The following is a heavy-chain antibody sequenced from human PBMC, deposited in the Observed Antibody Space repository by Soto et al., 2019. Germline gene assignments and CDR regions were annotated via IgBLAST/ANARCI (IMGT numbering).Heavy chain of an antibody. CDR1: GYTFTSYA. CDR3: ARCSSPFLRCLEWLSNEWVYLDY. D-gene: IGHD3-3*01. J-gene: IGHJ4*02. Sequence: ASVKVSCKASGYTFTSYAMHWVRQAPGQRLEWIGWINAGNSNTKYSQKFKGRVTITRDTSASTAYMELSSLRSEYTAVYYCARCSSPFLRCLEWLSNEWVYLDYWGQGTLVTVSS. V-gene: IGHV1-3*01. CDR2: INAGNSNT.